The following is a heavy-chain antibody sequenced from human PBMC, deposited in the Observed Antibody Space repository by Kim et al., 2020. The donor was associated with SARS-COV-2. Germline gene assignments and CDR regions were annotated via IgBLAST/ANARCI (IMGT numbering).Heavy chain of an antibody. D-gene: IGHD6-13*01. Sequence: SETLSLTCTVSGGPISTYYWTWIRQSPGMGLDWIGFISSTGTTNSNPSLKSRGTISLDTSKTQFSLRVTSVSAADTAIYFCARAKPPYSSSFAYWG. V-gene: IGHV4-59*01. J-gene: IGHJ4*03. CDR3: ARAKPPYSSSFAY. CDR2: ISSTGTT. CDR1: GGPISTYY.